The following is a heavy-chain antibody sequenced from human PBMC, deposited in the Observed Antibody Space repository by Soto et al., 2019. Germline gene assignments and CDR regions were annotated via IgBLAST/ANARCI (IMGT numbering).Heavy chain of an antibody. CDR2: INHSGST. CDR1: GGSFSGYY. D-gene: IGHD3-9*01. Sequence: SETLSLTCAVYGGSFSGYYWSWIRQPPGKGLEWIGEINHSGSTNYNPSLKSRVTISVDTSKNQFSLKLSSVTAADTAVYYCAREAFVYDILTGYFPRIIDYWGQGTLVTVSS. CDR3: AREAFVYDILTGYFPRIIDY. V-gene: IGHV4-34*01. J-gene: IGHJ4*02.